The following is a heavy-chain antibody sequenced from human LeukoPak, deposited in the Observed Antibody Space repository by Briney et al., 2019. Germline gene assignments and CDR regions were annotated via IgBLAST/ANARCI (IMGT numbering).Heavy chain of an antibody. D-gene: IGHD2-21*01. CDR3: AKDFRIGYSAHFDY. J-gene: IGHJ4*02. CDR2: ISYDGSNK. V-gene: IGHV3-30*18. Sequence: GGSLRLSCAAPGFTFSSYCMHWVRQAPGKGLEGVGVISYDGSNKYYADSVKGRFTISRDNSKNTLYLQMNSLRAEDTAVYYCAKDFRIGYSAHFDYWGQGALVTVSS. CDR1: GFTFSSYC.